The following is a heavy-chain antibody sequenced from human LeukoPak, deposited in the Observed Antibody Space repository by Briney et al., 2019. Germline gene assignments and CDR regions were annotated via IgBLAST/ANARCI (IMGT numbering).Heavy chain of an antibody. D-gene: IGHD5-24*01. Sequence: SETLSLTCTVSGGSISSYYWNWIRQPPGKGLEWIGYIYDSGSTNYNPSLKSRVSISVDTSKNRFSLKLNSVTAADTAVYYCARAGDGPSPLFDYWGRGTLVTVSS. CDR3: ARAGDGPSPLFDY. CDR2: IYDSGST. J-gene: IGHJ4*02. CDR1: GGSISSYY. V-gene: IGHV4-59*01.